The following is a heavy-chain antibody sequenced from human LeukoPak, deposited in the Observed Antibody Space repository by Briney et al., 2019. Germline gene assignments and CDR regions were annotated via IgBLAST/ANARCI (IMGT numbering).Heavy chain of an antibody. J-gene: IGHJ1*01. V-gene: IGHV4-59*01. CDR1: VGSISSYY. CDR3: ARWARGVTAATEYFQH. Sequence: SETLSLTCTVSVGSISSYYWSWIRQPPGKGLEWIGYIYYIGSTNYNPSLKSRVTISVDTSKNQFSLKLSSVTAADTAVYYCARWARGVTAATEYFQHWGQGTLVTVSS. CDR2: IYYIGST. D-gene: IGHD2-21*02.